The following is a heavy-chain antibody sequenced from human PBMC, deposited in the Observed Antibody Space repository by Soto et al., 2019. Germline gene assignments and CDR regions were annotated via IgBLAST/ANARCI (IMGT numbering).Heavy chain of an antibody. V-gene: IGHV4-31*03. CDR2: IYYSGTT. CDR3: ARVGEIIGDH. CDR1: GGSISSSGYY. Sequence: QVQLQESGPGLVKPSQTLSLTCTVSGGSISSSGYYWSWIRQHPGKGLEWIGYIYYSGTTYYSPSLKSRVTISVDTSKNQSSLKLSAVTAADTAGYYCARVGEIIGDHWGQGTLVTVSS. D-gene: IGHD3-10*01. J-gene: IGHJ5*02.